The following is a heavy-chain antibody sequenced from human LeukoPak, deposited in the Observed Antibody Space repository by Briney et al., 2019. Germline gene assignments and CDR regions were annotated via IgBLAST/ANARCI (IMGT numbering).Heavy chain of an antibody. CDR3: ARLGTATRGNDY. J-gene: IGHJ4*02. Sequence: SETLSLTCIVSGGSISSSTYYWGWIRQPPGKGLEWIGSIYYSGSTYYNPSLKSRVTISVDTSKNQFSLKLSSVTAADTAVYYCARLGTATRGNDYWGQGTLVTVSS. D-gene: IGHD4-11*01. CDR2: IYYSGST. CDR1: GGSISSSTYY. V-gene: IGHV4-39*01.